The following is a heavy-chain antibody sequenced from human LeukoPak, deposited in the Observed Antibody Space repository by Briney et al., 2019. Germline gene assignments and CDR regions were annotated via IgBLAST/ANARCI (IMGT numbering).Heavy chain of an antibody. CDR1: GYSISSGYY. CDR2: IYHSGST. V-gene: IGHV4-38-2*02. D-gene: IGHD6-19*01. Sequence: PSETLSLTCTVSGYSISSGYYWGWIRQPPGKGLEWIGSIYHSGSTYYNPSLKSRVTISVDTSKNQFSLKLSSVTAADTAVYYCARVGQYSSGWYRPVHMDVWGKGTTVTVSS. J-gene: IGHJ6*03. CDR3: ARVGQYSSGWYRPVHMDV.